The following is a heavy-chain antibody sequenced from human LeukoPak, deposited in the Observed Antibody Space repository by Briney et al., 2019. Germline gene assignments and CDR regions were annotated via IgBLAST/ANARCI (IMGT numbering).Heavy chain of an antibody. CDR1: GGSISSGGYF. Sequence: PSETLPLTCTVSGGSISSGGYFWSWIRQHPGKGLEWIGYIYYSGSTYYHPSLKSRVTISVDTPKNQFSLKLSSVTAADTAVYYCARDSLTGRWFDPWGQGTLVTVSS. CDR3: ARDSLTGRWFDP. D-gene: IGHD3-9*01. J-gene: IGHJ5*02. V-gene: IGHV4-31*03. CDR2: IYYSGST.